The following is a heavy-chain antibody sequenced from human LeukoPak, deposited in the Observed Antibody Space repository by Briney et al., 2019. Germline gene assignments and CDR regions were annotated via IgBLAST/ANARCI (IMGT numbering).Heavy chain of an antibody. D-gene: IGHD3-22*01. CDR2: ISSSGST. J-gene: IGHJ3*02. CDR1: GDSISGGDYY. Sequence: SETLSLTCTVSGDSISGGDYYWSWIRQPAGKGLEWVGRISSSGSTKYNPSLKSRVTISVDTSKNQFPLKLSSVTAADTAVYFCARGPYSYDSSGAFDIWGQGTMVTVSS. CDR3: ARGPYSYDSSGAFDI. V-gene: IGHV4-61*02.